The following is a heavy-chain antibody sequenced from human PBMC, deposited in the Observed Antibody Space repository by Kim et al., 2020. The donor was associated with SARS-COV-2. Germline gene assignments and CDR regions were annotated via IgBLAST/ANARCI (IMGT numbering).Heavy chain of an antibody. CDR2: ISWNSGSI. CDR3: AKDRGGANLGSRYFGAFDI. V-gene: IGHV3-9*01. J-gene: IGHJ3*02. Sequence: GGSLRLSCAASGFTFDDYAMHWVRQAPGKGLEWVSGISWNSGSIGYADSVKGRFTISRDNAKNSLYLQMNSLRAEDTALYYCAKDRGGANLGSRYFGAFDIWGQGTMVTVSS. CDR1: GFTFDDYA. D-gene: IGHD7-27*01.